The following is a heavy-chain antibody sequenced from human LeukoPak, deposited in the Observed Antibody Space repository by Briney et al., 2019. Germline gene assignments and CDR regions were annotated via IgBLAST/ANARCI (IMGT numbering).Heavy chain of an antibody. Sequence: GASVKVSCKASGYTFTSYGISWVRQAPGQGLEWMGWISAYNGNTNYAQKLQGRVTMTTDTSTSTAYMELRSLRSDDTAVYYCAREARDIVATRASRWFDPWGQGTLVTVSS. CDR1: GYTFTSYG. D-gene: IGHD5-12*01. J-gene: IGHJ5*02. V-gene: IGHV1-18*01. CDR3: AREARDIVATRASRWFDP. CDR2: ISAYNGNT.